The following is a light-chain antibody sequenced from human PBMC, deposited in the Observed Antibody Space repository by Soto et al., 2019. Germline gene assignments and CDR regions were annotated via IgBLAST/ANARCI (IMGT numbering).Light chain of an antibody. V-gene: IGKV3-11*01. CDR3: QQRSDWPST. CDR2: DAS. J-gene: IGKJ4*01. Sequence: EIVLTQSPATLSLSPGERATLSFRASQSVSRYLAWYQQKPGQAPRLLIYDASNRATGIPARFSGSGSGTDFTLTISSLEPEEFAVYYCQQRSDWPSTCGGGTKVQIK. CDR1: QSVSRY.